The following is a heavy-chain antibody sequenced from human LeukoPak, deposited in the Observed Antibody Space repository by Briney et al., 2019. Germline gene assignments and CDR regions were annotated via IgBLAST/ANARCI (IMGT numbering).Heavy chain of an antibody. CDR2: INHSGST. V-gene: IGHV4-34*01. CDR1: GGSFSGYY. Sequence: SETLSLTCAVYGGSFSGYYWSWIRQPPGKGLEWIGEINHSGSTNYNPSLKSGVTISLDTSRNQFSLKLNSVTAADTAVYYCAKSNGYGLIDIWGQGTMVTVSS. CDR3: AKSNGYGLIDI. J-gene: IGHJ3*02. D-gene: IGHD3-10*01.